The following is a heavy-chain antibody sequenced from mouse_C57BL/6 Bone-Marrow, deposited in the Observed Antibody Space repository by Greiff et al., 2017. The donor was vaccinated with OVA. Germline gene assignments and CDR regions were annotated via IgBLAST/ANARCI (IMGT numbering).Heavy chain of an antibody. D-gene: IGHD2-1*01. CDR3: AKGGIYFWYFDV. CDR2: ISYSGST. V-gene: IGHV3-1*01. CDR1: GYSITSGYD. J-gene: IGHJ1*03. Sequence: EVQRVESGPGMVKPSQSLSLTCTVTGYSITSGYDWHWIRHFPGNKLEWMGYISYSGSTNYNPSLKSRISITHDTSKNHFFLKLNSVTTEDTATYYCAKGGIYFWYFDVWGTGTTVTVSS.